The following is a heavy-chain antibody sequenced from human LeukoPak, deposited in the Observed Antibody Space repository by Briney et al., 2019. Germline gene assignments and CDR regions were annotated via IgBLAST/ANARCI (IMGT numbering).Heavy chain of an antibody. CDR3: ARDDALVATGSFDY. J-gene: IGHJ4*02. Sequence: ASVKVSSKASGYTFSTYGINWVRQAPGQGVGRMGWISAYNGNTNYAQKLQGRVTMTTDTSKSTAYMELRSLRSDDTAVYYCARDDALVATGSFDYWGQGTLVTVSS. CDR2: ISAYNGNT. CDR1: GYTFSTYG. V-gene: IGHV1-18*01. D-gene: IGHD5-12*01.